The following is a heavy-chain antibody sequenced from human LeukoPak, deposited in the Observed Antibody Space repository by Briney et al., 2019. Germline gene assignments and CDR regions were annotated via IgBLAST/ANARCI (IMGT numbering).Heavy chain of an antibody. J-gene: IGHJ6*02. Sequence: SENLSLTCTVSGGSISSYYWSWIRQPPGKGLEWIGYIYYSGSTNYNPSLKSRVTISVDTSKNQFSLKLSSVTAADTAVYYCARDRSGYDYPPYYYGMDVWGQGTTVTVSS. CDR2: IYYSGST. V-gene: IGHV4-59*01. CDR3: ARDRSGYDYPPYYYGMDV. CDR1: GGSISSYY. D-gene: IGHD5-12*01.